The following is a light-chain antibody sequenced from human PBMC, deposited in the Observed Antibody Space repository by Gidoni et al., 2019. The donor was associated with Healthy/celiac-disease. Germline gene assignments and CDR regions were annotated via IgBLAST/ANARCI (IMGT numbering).Light chain of an antibody. CDR3: EQYNNWPLT. J-gene: IGKJ4*01. Sequence: ELVLTHSPATLSVSPGARATLSCRASQSVSSTLAWYQQKPGQAPRRLIYGASTRATGIPARFSGSGSGTEVTLTISSLQSEDFAVYYCEQYNNWPLTFGGGTKVEIK. V-gene: IGKV3-15*01. CDR2: GAS. CDR1: QSVSST.